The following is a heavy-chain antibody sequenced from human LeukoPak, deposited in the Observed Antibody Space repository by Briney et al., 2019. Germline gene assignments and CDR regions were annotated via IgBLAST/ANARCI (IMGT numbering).Heavy chain of an antibody. CDR2: INHSGST. J-gene: IGHJ4*02. Sequence: SETLSLTCAVYGGSFSGYYWSWIRQPPGKGLEWIGEINHSGSTNYNPSLKSRVTISVDTSKNQFSLKLSSVTVADTAVYYCARGYGSGTDYWGQGTLVTVSS. CDR1: GGSFSGYY. CDR3: ARGYGSGTDY. V-gene: IGHV4-34*01. D-gene: IGHD3-10*01.